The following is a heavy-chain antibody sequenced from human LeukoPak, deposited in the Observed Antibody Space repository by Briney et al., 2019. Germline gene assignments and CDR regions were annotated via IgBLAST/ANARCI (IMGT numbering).Heavy chain of an antibody. CDR3: ARFPFGEQDY. CDR1: GGSISTTNW. CDR2: ISLTGRT. V-gene: IGHV4-4*02. D-gene: IGHD3-10*01. J-gene: IGHJ4*02. Sequence: SGTLSLTCGVSGGSISTTNWWSWVRQPPGQGLEWVGEISLTGRTNYNPSLNGRVTMSIDTSKNQFSLKLSSVTAADTAVYYCARFPFGEQDYWGQGTLVTVSS.